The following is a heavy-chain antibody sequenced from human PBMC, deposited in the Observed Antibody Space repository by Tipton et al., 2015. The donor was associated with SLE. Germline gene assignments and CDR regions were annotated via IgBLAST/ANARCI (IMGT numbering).Heavy chain of an antibody. CDR3: TRQVGNYYDSSGADAFDI. V-gene: IGHV3-73*01. Sequence: SLRLSCAASGFTFSGSAMLWVRQASGKGLEWVGRFRSKANSYATAYAASGKGRFTISRDDSKNTAYLSMNSLKTEDTAVYCCTRQVGNYYDSSGADAFDIWGQGTMVTVSS. CDR2: FRSKANSYAT. J-gene: IGHJ3*02. CDR1: GFTFSGSA. D-gene: IGHD3-22*01.